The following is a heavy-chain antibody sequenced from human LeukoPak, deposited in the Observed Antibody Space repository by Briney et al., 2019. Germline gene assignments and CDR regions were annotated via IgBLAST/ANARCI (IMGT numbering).Heavy chain of an antibody. V-gene: IGHV3-7*01. D-gene: IGHD6-13*01. CDR2: IKQDGSEK. CDR3: AVSSSWYYFDY. Sequence: QPGGSPRLSCAASGFTFSSYWMSWVRQAPGEGLEWVANIKQDGSEKYYVDSVKARFTISRDNAKNSLYLQMNSLRAEDTAVYYCAVSSSWYYFDYWGQGTLVTVSS. J-gene: IGHJ4*02. CDR1: GFTFSSYW.